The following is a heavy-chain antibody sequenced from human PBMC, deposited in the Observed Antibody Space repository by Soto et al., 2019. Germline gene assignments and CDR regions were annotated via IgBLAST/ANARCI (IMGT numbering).Heavy chain of an antibody. J-gene: IGHJ6*02. V-gene: IGHV4-31*03. CDR1: GGSISSGGYY. CDR2: IYYSGST. CDR3: ARADPRNGYYYGMDV. D-gene: IGHD2-8*01. Sequence: PSETLSLTCTVSGGSISSGGYYWSWIRQHPGKGLEWIGYIYYSGSTYYNPSLKSRVTISVDTSKNQFSLKLSSVTAADTAVYYCARADPRNGYYYGMDVWGQGTTVTVSS.